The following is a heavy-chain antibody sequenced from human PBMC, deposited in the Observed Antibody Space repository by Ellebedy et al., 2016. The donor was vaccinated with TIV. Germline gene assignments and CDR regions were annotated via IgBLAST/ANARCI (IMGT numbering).Heavy chain of an antibody. V-gene: IGHV3-23*01. J-gene: IGHJ4*02. Sequence: GESLKISCAASGFTFSPYAMSWVRQPPGKGLEWVSGVVGSGSKKYADSVKGRFTISRDDSKRTVDLQMNSRRAEDTAVNFCAKDRTSGDGYWVFDNWGQGTLVSVSS. CDR3: AKDRTSGDGYWVFDN. CDR2: VVGSGSKK. D-gene: IGHD5-18*01. CDR1: GFTFSPYA.